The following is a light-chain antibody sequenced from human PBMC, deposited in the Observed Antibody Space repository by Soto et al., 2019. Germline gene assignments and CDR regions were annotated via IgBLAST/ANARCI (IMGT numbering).Light chain of an antibody. J-gene: IGKJ1*01. Sequence: EIVMTQSPATLSVSPGERATLSCRASQNISRSLAWYQQKRGQAPRLLIFGASTRATGIPARFSGSGSGTDFTLTISRLEPEDFAVYYCQQYGSSPETFGQGTKVDIK. CDR1: QNISRS. CDR2: GAS. V-gene: IGKV3-20*01. CDR3: QQYGSSPET.